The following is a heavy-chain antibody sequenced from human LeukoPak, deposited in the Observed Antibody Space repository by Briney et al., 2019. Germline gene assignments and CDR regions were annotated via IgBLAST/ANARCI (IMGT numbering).Heavy chain of an antibody. CDR3: ARLASSGWSHCDY. D-gene: IGHD6-19*01. J-gene: IGHJ4*02. CDR2: IYYSGST. V-gene: IGHV4-59*08. CDR1: GGSISGYY. Sequence: SETLSLTCTVSGGSISGYYWSWIRQPPGKGPEWIGYIYYSGSTNYNPSLKSRVTISVDTSKYQFSLKMNSVTAADTAVYYCARLASSGWSHCDYWGQGTLVTVSS.